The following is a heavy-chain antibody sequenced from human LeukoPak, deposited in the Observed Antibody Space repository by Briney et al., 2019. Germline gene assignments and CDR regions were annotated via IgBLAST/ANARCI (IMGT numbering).Heavy chain of an antibody. V-gene: IGHV4-61*05. CDR3: ARHFEGSGVTIDY. D-gene: IGHD3-9*01. Sequence: SETLSLTCTVSGGSISSSSYYWSWIRQPPGKGLEWIGYIYYSGSTNYNPSLKSRVTISVDTSKNQFSLKLSSVTAADTAVYYCARHFEGSGVTIDYWGQGTLVTVSS. CDR2: IYYSGST. J-gene: IGHJ4*02. CDR1: GGSISSSSYY.